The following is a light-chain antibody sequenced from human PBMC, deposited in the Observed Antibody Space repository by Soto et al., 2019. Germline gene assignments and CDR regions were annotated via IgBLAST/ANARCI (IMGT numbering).Light chain of an antibody. CDR3: CSYAGSSTYV. V-gene: IGLV2-23*01. CDR1: SSDVGIYNL. J-gene: IGLJ1*01. Sequence: QSALTQPASVSGSPGQSITISCTGTSSDVGIYNLVSWYQQHPGKAPKLMIYEGNKRPSGVSHRFSGSKSGYTASLTISGLQTEYEADYYCCSYAGSSTYVFGTGTKLTVL. CDR2: EGN.